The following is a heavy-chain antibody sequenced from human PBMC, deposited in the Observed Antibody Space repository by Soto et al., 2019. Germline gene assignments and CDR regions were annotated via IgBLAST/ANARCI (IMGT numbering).Heavy chain of an antibody. J-gene: IGHJ6*02. Sequence: VQLVESGGGVVQPGRSLRLSCAASGFTFSRYAIHWVRQAPGKGLGWVAVVSYDGSDKFYADSVKGRFTISRDNSENTLYLQMNSLKPEDTAVYYCARDFGDYESYYYGMDVWGQGTTVTVSS. V-gene: IGHV3-30*01. CDR3: ARDFGDYESYYYGMDV. D-gene: IGHD4-17*01. CDR2: VSYDGSDK. CDR1: GFTFSRYA.